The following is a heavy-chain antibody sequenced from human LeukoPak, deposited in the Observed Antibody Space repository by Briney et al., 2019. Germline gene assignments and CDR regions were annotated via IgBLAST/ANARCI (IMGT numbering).Heavy chain of an antibody. J-gene: IGHJ6*03. D-gene: IGHD3-9*01. CDR3: ASSPPVRYFDWGKLRPAYYYMDV. CDR1: GFTFSSYS. V-gene: IGHV3-21*01. Sequence: PGGSLRLSCAASGFTFSSYSMNWVRQAPGKGLEWVSSISSSSSNIYYADSVKGRFTISRDNAKNSLYLQMNSLRAEDTAVYYCASSPPVRYFDWGKLRPAYYYMDVWGKGTTVTVSS. CDR2: ISSSSSNI.